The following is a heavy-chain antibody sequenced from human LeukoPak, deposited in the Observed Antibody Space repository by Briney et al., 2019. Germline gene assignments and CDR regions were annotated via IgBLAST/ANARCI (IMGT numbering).Heavy chain of an antibody. V-gene: IGHV4-61*02. CDR1: GGSISSGSYY. J-gene: IGHJ4*02. CDR2: IYTSGST. CDR3: ARSYGSGSYFFDY. Sequence: PSETLSLTCTVSGGSISSGSYYWSWIRQPAGKGLEWIGRIYTSGSTNYNPSLKSRVTISVDTSKNQFSLKLSSVTAADTAVYYCARSYGSGSYFFDYWGQGTLVTVSS. D-gene: IGHD3-10*01.